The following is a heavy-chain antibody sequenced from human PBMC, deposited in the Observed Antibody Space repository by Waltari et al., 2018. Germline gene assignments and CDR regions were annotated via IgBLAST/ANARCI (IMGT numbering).Heavy chain of an antibody. V-gene: IGHV4-39*01. CDR2: ICYSGST. CDR3: ARHPAMTIMLWYFDL. J-gene: IGHJ2*01. D-gene: IGHD2-8*01. Sequence: QLQLQESGPGLVKPSETLSLTCTVSGGSISSSSYYWGWIRQPPGKGLEWIGSICYSGSTYYNPSLMSRGTISVDTSKNQFSLKLSSVTAADTAVYYCARHPAMTIMLWYFDLWGRGTLVTVSS. CDR1: GGSISSSSYY.